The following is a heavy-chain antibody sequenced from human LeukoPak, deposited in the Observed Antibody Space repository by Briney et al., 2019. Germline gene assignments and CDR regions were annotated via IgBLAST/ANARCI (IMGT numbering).Heavy chain of an antibody. CDR3: ARLVVVPAAMLDVPKTSFDY. V-gene: IGHV1-46*01. CDR1: GYTFTSYY. CDR2: INPSVGST. D-gene: IGHD2-2*01. J-gene: IGHJ4*02. Sequence: ASVKVSCKASGYTFTSYYMHWVRQAPGQGLEWMAIINPSVGSTTYAQKFQGRVTMTRDTSTSTVYMELSSLRSEDTAVYYCARLVVVPAAMLDVPKTSFDYWGQGTLVTVSS.